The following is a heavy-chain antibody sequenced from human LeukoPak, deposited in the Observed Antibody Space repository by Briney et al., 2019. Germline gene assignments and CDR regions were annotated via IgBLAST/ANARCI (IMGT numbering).Heavy chain of an antibody. V-gene: IGHV3-7*01. CDR3: ARETYCRGGSCYKGNAFDI. D-gene: IGHD2-15*01. CDR2: IKQDGREK. CDR1: GFTFSSYW. Sequence: GGSLRLSCGASGFTFSSYWMSWVRQAPGKGLEWVANIKQDGREKYYVDSVKGRFTISRDNAKNSLYLQMNSLRADDTAVYYCARETYCRGGSCYKGNAFDIWGQGTMVTVSS. J-gene: IGHJ3*02.